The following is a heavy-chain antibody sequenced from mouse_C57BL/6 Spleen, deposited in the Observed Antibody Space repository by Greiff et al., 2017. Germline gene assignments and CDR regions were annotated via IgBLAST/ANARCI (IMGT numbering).Heavy chain of an antibody. CDR1: GYTFTSYW. CDR3: ARWEDYYGREAWFAY. V-gene: IGHV1-55*01. J-gene: IGHJ3*01. D-gene: IGHD1-1*01. Sequence: QVQLKQPGAELVKPGASVKMSCKASGYTFTSYWITWVKQRPGQGLEWIGDLYPGSGSTNYNEKFKSKATLTVDTSSSTAYMQLSSLTSEDSAVYYGARWEDYYGREAWFAYWGQGTLVTVSA. CDR2: LYPGSGST.